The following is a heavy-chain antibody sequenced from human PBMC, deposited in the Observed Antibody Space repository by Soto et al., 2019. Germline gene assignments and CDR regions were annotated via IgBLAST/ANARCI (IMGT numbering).Heavy chain of an antibody. D-gene: IGHD5-18*01. CDR1: GGSISSYY. V-gene: IGHV4-59*01. Sequence: QVQLQESGPGLVKPSETLSLTCTVSGGSISSYYWSWIRQPPGKGLEWIGYIYYSGSTNYNPSLKSRVTISVDTSKNQFSLKLSSVTAADTAVYYCARARKGMVQLLDYWGQGTLVTVSS. J-gene: IGHJ4*02. CDR2: IYYSGST. CDR3: ARARKGMVQLLDY.